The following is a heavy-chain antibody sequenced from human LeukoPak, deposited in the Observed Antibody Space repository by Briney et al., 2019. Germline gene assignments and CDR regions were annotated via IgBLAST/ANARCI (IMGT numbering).Heavy chain of an antibody. CDR2: ILYDGSNE. Sequence: AGGSLRLSCAASGSTFSDYAMHWVRQAPGKGLEWVALILYDGSNEYYADSVKGRFAISRDNSKNTLYLQMDTLKTEDTAVYYCARDSYGMDVWGQGTTVTVSS. V-gene: IGHV3-30*09. CDR1: GSTFSDYA. CDR3: ARDSYGMDV. J-gene: IGHJ6*02.